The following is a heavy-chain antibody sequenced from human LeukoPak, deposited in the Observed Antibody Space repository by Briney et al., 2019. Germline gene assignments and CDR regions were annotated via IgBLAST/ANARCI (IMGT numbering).Heavy chain of an antibody. CDR1: GGSISSYY. CDR2: IYYSGST. J-gene: IGHJ4*02. CDR3: ARVSGHYYGSGSPFDY. D-gene: IGHD3-10*01. Sequence: SETLSLTCTVSGGSISSYYWSWIRQPPGKGLEWIGYIYYSGSTNYNPSLKSRVTISVDTSKNQFSLKLSSVTAADTAVYYCARVSGHYYGSGSPFDYWGQGTLVTVSS. V-gene: IGHV4-59*01.